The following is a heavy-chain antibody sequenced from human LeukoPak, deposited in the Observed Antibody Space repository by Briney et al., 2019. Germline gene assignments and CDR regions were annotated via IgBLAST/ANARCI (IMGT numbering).Heavy chain of an antibody. CDR3: ARDGHPITYYDVGGYYVKWFDS. J-gene: IGHJ5*01. V-gene: IGHV3-7*01. D-gene: IGHD3-22*01. Sequence: GGSLRLSCVGSGFTFSSYWMNWVRQAPGKGLDWVANIKPDGSEKYFVDSVKGRFSSSRGNANNVLYLQMYTLTNEDTATYYCARDGHPITYYDVGGYYVKWFDSWGQGTLVTVSS. CDR2: IKPDGSEK. CDR1: GFTFSSYW.